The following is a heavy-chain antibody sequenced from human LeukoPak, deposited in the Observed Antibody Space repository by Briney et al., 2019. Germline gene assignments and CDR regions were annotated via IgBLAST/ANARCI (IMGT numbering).Heavy chain of an antibody. Sequence: PSETLSLTCAVSGYSISSGYYWGWIRQPPGKGLEWIVSIYHSASTYYNPSLKSRVTISVDTSKNQFSLKLSSVTAADTAVYYCARVEGYCSSTSCYGPSFGNWFDPWGQGTLVTVSS. CDR1: GYSISSGYY. D-gene: IGHD2-2*01. CDR2: IYHSAST. J-gene: IGHJ5*02. CDR3: ARVEGYCSSTSCYGPSFGNWFDP. V-gene: IGHV4-38-2*01.